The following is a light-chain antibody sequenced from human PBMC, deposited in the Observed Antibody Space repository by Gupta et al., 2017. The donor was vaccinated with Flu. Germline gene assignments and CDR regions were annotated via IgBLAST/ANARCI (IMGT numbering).Light chain of an antibody. Sequence: GTLSLSPGERATLSCRASQSVSSSYLAWYQQKPGQAPRLLIYGASSRATGIPDRFSGSGSGTDFTLTISRLEPEDFAVYYCQQYGDSPTTFGQGTKMEIK. V-gene: IGKV3-20*01. J-gene: IGKJ2*01. CDR2: GAS. CDR3: QQYGDSPTT. CDR1: QSVSSSY.